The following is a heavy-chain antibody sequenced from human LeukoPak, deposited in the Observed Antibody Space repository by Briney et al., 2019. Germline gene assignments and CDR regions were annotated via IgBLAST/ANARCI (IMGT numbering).Heavy chain of an antibody. CDR3: ARDHLLYPYYMDV. D-gene: IGHD3-10*01. CDR1: RGSISTFY. V-gene: IGHV4-4*07. J-gene: IGHJ6*03. Sequence: PSETLSLTCTVSRGSISTFYWSWTRQPAGKGLEWIGRIHINGDTNYNPSLKSRVIMSLDTSKNQFSLKLNSVTAADTAVYFCARDHLLYPYYMDVWGKGTTVTISS. CDR2: IHINGDT.